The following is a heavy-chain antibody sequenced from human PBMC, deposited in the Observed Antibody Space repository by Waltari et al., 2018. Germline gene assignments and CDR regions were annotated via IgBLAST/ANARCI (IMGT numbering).Heavy chain of an antibody. CDR2: IYPYYGNT. CDR1: GYIFSNYG. J-gene: IGHJ4*02. Sequence: QLVQSGAEVKKPGASVKVSCKASGYIFSNYGITWVRKAPGQGLEWMGWIYPYYGNTKYEQNFQGRVTMTTDTSTTTAYMEIRSLRSDDTAIYYCARDDVDSSNFGGFWGQGTLVTVSS. V-gene: IGHV1-18*01. CDR3: ARDDVDSSNFGGF. D-gene: IGHD6-13*01.